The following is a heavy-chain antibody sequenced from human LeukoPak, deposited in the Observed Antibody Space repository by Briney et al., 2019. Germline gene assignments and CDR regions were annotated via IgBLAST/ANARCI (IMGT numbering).Heavy chain of an antibody. D-gene: IGHD3-22*01. CDR1: GLILNSYE. V-gene: IGHV3-48*03. CDR2: IPSSEGDR. CDR3: ARDVYDSSGYYALEY. Sequence: GGSLRLSCTPSGLILNSYEMNWVREAAGKGREWVSFIPSSEGDRYYADSVKGRFTISRDNAKNSLFLQMNSLRAEDTAVYYCARDVYDSSGYYALEYWGQGALVTVSS. J-gene: IGHJ4*02.